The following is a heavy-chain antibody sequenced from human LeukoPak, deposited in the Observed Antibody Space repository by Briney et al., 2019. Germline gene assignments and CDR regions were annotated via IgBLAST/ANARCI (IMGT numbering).Heavy chain of an antibody. D-gene: IGHD3-10*01. Sequence: PSETLSLTCTVSGGSISSYYWSWIRQPPGKGLEWIGYIYYSGSTTYNPSLKSRVTISVDTPKNQFSLKLSSVTAADTAVYYCARDPSYYYGSGSYFDAFDIWGQGTMVTVSS. V-gene: IGHV4-59*01. J-gene: IGHJ3*02. CDR1: GGSISSYY. CDR2: IYYSGST. CDR3: ARDPSYYYGSGSYFDAFDI.